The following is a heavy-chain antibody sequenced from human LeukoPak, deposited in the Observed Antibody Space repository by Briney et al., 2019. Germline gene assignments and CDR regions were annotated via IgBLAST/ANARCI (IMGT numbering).Heavy chain of an antibody. CDR1: VYTFTCYY. V-gene: IGHV1-2*02. CDR2: INPNSGGT. Sequence: AASVKVSFKASVYTFTCYYVHWMRQAPGQGLEWMGWINPNSGGTNYAQKFQGRVTMTRDTSISTAYMELSRLISDDTAVYYCARVATRFGIAAYWGQGTLVTVSS. J-gene: IGHJ4*02. D-gene: IGHD3-10*01. CDR3: ARVATRFGIAAY.